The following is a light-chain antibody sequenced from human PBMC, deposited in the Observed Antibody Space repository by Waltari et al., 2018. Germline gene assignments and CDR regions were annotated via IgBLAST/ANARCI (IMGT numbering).Light chain of an antibody. CDR2: SND. V-gene: IGLV1-44*01. J-gene: IGLJ3*02. Sequence: QSVLTQTPSASRTPGQRVPISCSGNNSNIGTNAVNWYQHLPGTAPKLLIYSNDERPSGVPDRLSGSKSGTSASLAISGLQSEDEANYYCAAWDDSLVGWVFGGGTKLTVL. CDR1: NSNIGTNA. CDR3: AAWDDSLVGWV.